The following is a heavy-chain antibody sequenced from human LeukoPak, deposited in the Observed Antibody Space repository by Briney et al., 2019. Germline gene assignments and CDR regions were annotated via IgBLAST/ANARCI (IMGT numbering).Heavy chain of an antibody. D-gene: IGHD3-10*01. CDR1: GFTFSSYA. J-gene: IGHJ6*02. CDR3: AKDMGVLLWPHGMDV. V-gene: IGHV3-30-3*01. CDR2: ISYDGSNK. Sequence: GGSLRLSCAASGFTFSSYAMHWVRQAPGKGLEWVAVISYDGSNKYYADSVKGRFTISRDNSKNTLYLQMNSLRAEDTAVYYCAKDMGVLLWPHGMDVGGQGTTVTVSS.